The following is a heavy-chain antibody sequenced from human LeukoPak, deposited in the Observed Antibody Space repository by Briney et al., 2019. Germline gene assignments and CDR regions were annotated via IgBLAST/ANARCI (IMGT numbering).Heavy chain of an antibody. CDR2: IIPILGIA. V-gene: IGHV1-69*04. Sequence: GASVKVSCKASGGTFSSYAISWVRQAPGQGLEWMGRIIPILGIANYAQKFQGRVTITADKSTSTAYMELSSLRSEDTAVYYCARDGLTGYSSSSADYWGQGTLVTVSS. CDR3: ARDGLTGYSSSSADY. J-gene: IGHJ4*02. CDR1: GGTFSSYA. D-gene: IGHD6-13*01.